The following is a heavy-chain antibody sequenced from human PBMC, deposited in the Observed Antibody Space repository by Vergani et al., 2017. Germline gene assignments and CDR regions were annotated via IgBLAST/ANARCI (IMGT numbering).Heavy chain of an antibody. J-gene: IGHJ6*02. CDR2: IYPGDADT. D-gene: IGHD5-18*01. V-gene: IGHV5-51*01. CDR3: ARLGPCVDAAMGCRYYSGMVV. Sequence: EVQLVQSGAEVKKPGESLKISCKGSGYSFTSYWIGWVRQMPGEGLGWMGIIYPGDADTRYSPSFQGQVTISADKSISTAYLQWSSLNASDTAMYYCARLGPCVDAAMGCRYYSGMVVWRQRATITVS. CDR1: GYSFTSYW.